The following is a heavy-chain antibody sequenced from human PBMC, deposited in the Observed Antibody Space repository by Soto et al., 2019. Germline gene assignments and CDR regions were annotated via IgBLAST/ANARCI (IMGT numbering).Heavy chain of an antibody. Sequence: SETLSLTCTVSGDSVTSINFYWSWIRQSPGKSLEWIGFINYNGNTNYNPSLRSRVTISLNTPKNQFTLKLRYVTAADTARYYCAREFSGNHYYKYDIDVWGQGNAVTVSS. CDR3: AREFSGNHYYKYDIDV. J-gene: IGHJ6*02. CDR1: GDSVTSINFY. CDR2: INYNGNT. V-gene: IGHV4-61*01.